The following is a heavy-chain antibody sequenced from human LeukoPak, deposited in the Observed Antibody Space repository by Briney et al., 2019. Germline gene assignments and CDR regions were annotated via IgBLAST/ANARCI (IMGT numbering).Heavy chain of an antibody. CDR3: ARGTYPGSDAFDI. Sequence: GGSLRLSCAASGFTFSSYDMHWVRQATGKGLEWVSAIGTAGDTYYPGSVKGRFTISRENAKNSSYLQMNSLRAEDTAVYYCARGTYPGSDAFDIWGQGTMVAVSS. J-gene: IGHJ3*02. CDR1: GFTFSSYD. D-gene: IGHD1-7*01. V-gene: IGHV3-13*01. CDR2: IGTAGDT.